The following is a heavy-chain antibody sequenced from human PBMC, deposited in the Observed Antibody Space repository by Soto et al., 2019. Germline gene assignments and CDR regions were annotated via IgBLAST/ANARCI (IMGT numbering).Heavy chain of an antibody. D-gene: IGHD3-9*01. CDR3: ARDLNYDILTGYRSPRRYYFDY. CDR2: IWYDRSNK. V-gene: IGHV3-33*01. CDR1: GFTFSSYG. Sequence: GGSLRLSCAASGFTFSSYGMHWVRQAPGKGLEWVAVIWYDRSNKYYADSVKGRFTISRDNSKNTLYLQMNSLRAEDTAVYYCARDLNYDILTGYRSPRRYYFDYWGQGTLVTVSS. J-gene: IGHJ4*02.